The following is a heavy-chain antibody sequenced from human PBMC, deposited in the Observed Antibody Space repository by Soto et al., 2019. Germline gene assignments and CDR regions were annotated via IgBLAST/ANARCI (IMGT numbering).Heavy chain of an antibody. Sequence: GGSLRLSCAASGFTFSSYGMHWVRQAPGKGLEWVAVISYDGSNKYYADSVKGRFTTSRDNSKNTLYLQMNSLRAEDTAVYYCAKDRYCSGGSCLAPLFDYWGQGTLVTVSS. V-gene: IGHV3-30*18. CDR2: ISYDGSNK. CDR1: GFTFSSYG. D-gene: IGHD2-15*01. J-gene: IGHJ4*02. CDR3: AKDRYCSGGSCLAPLFDY.